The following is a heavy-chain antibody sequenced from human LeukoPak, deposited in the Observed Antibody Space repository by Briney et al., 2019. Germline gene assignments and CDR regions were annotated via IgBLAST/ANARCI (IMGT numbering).Heavy chain of an antibody. V-gene: IGHV1-69*04. J-gene: IGHJ4*02. CDR1: GGTFSSYA. D-gene: IGHD6-19*01. Sequence: SVKVSCKASGGTFSSYAISWVRQAPGQGLEWMGRIIPILGIANYAQKFQGRVTITADKSTSTAYMELSSLRSEDTAVYYCAIVSVAGSSPFDYWVQGTLVTVSS. CDR3: AIVSVAGSSPFDY. CDR2: IIPILGIA.